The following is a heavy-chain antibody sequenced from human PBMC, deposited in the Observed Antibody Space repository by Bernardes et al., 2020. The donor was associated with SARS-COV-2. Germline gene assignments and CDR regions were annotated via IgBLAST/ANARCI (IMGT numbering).Heavy chain of an antibody. J-gene: IGHJ3*02. V-gene: IGHV3-15*01. CDR3: TTGGAITMFGVVIVMDACDI. CDR1: GFTFSNAW. CDR2: IKSKTDGWTK. D-gene: IGHD3-3*01. Sequence: GGSLRLSCAASGFTFSNAWMSWVRQAPGKGLEWGGRIKSKTDGWTKDYAAPVKGRFTITRDDSNNTLYLQMNSLKTDDTAVYYWTTGGAITMFGVVIVMDACDIWGQGTMVNVSS.